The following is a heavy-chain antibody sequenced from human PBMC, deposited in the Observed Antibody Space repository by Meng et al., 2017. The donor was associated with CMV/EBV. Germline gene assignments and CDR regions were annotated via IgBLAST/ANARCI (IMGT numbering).Heavy chain of an antibody. CDR2: INHSGIT. V-gene: IGHV4-34*01. CDR1: GGSFSGYY. J-gene: IGHJ6*02. Sequence: LRLSCAVYGGSFSGYYWSWIRQHPGKGLEWFGEINHSGITNYNPSLKSRVTISVDTSKNQFSLKLSSVTAADTAVYYCARGGAVNYYYGMDVWGQGTTVTVSS. D-gene: IGHD3-10*01. CDR3: ARGGAVNYYYGMDV.